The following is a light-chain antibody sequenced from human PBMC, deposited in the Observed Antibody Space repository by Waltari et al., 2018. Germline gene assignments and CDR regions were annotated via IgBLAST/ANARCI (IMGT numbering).Light chain of an antibody. CDR3: MVWHNNAVV. CDR1: SGVNVGDYR. CDR2: YKSDSDK. Sequence: QAVVTQPSSLSASPGASASLTCTLHSGVNVGDYRIYWYQQKPGSPPHYLLRYKSDSDKHQDYRVPRRFSGSKDGSANAGILLISGVQSEDEADYYCMVWHNNAVVFGGGTTLTVL. J-gene: IGLJ2*01. V-gene: IGLV5-45*03.